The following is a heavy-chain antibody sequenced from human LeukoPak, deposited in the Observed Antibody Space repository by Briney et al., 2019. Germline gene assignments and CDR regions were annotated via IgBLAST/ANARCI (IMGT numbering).Heavy chain of an antibody. V-gene: IGHV5-51*01. CDR2: IFPGGSDT. CDR3: ARHERVRAFDI. D-gene: IGHD1-1*01. J-gene: IGHJ3*02. CDR1: GYSFTNYW. Sequence: GESLKISCKGSGYSFTNYWIGWVRQVPGKGLEWMGIIFPGGSDTRYSPSFQGQVTISVDKSISTAYLQWSSLKASDSAMYYCARHERVRAFDIWGQGTMVTVSS.